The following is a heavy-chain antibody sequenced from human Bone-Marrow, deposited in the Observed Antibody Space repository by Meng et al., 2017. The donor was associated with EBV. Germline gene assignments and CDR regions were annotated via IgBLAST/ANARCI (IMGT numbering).Heavy chain of an antibody. J-gene: IGHJ4*02. CDR3: ARDGGRGSFDWYDY. CDR1: GGTFSSYA. CDR2: IIPIFGTA. V-gene: IGHV1-69*06. Sequence: QVQLVQSGAEVKKPXSSVKVXCKASGGTFSSYAISWVRQAPGQGLEWMGGIIPIFGTANYAQKFQGRVTITADKSTSTAYMELSSLRSEDTAVYYCARDGGRGSFDWYDYWGQGTLCNVCS. D-gene: IGHD3-9*01.